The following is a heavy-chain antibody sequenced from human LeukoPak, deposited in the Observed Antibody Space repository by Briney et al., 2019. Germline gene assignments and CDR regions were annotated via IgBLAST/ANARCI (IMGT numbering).Heavy chain of an antibody. V-gene: IGHV3-21*01. D-gene: IGHD2-2*01. Sequence: KTGGSLRLSCAASGFTFSSYAMSWVRQAPGKGLEWVSSISSSSSYIYYADSVKGRFTISRDNAKNSLYLQMNSLRAEDTAVYYCAKVDPDALYSGRTNFYGSYGMDVWGQGTTVTVSS. CDR2: ISSSSSYI. CDR3: AKVDPDALYSGRTNFYGSYGMDV. J-gene: IGHJ6*02. CDR1: GFTFSSYA.